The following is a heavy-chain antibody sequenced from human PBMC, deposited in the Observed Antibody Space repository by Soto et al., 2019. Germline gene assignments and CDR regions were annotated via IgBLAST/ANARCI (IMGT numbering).Heavy chain of an antibody. CDR3: ARRTKKSDAFDI. CDR2: TRNKANSYTT. J-gene: IGHJ3*02. D-gene: IGHD2-8*01. Sequence: GGSLRLSCAASGFTFSDHYMDWVRQAPGKGLEWVGRTRNKANSYTTEYAASVKGRFTISRDDSKNSLYLQMNSLKTEDTAVYYCARRTKKSDAFDIWGQGTMVTVSS. CDR1: GFTFSDHY. V-gene: IGHV3-72*01.